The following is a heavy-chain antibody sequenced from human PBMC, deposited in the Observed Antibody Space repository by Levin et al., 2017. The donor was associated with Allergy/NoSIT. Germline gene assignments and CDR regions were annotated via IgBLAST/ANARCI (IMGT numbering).Heavy chain of an antibody. CDR2: IWHDGTQQ. Sequence: GGSLRLSCAASGFNFPDYIMHWVRQAPGQGLEWVAVIWHDGTQQHYTNSVKGRFTISRDNSKNMLYLDMNSLGGEDTAVYYCAREDRRATGGFDPWGQGTLVIVSS. D-gene: IGHD1-14*01. CDR3: AREDRRATGGFDP. V-gene: IGHV3-33*01. J-gene: IGHJ5*02. CDR1: GFNFPDYI.